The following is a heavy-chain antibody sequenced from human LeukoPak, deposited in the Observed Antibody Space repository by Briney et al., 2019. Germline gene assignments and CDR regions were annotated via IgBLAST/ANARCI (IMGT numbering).Heavy chain of an antibody. J-gene: IGHJ5*02. D-gene: IGHD1-20*01. Sequence: GASVKVSCKASGGTFSSYAISWVRQAPGQGLEWMGGIIPIFGTANYAQKFQGRVTITADESTSTAYMELSSLRSEDTAVYYCVTGITGRINWFDPWGQGTLVTVSS. V-gene: IGHV1-69*13. CDR2: IIPIFGTA. CDR1: GGTFSSYA. CDR3: VTGITGRINWFDP.